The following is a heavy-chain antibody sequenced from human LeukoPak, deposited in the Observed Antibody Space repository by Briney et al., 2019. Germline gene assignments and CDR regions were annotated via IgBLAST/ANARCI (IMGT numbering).Heavy chain of an antibody. CDR2: FIPTFRTS. J-gene: IGHJ5*02. Sequence: SVKVSCKASGGTFSSYGITWLRQAPGQGLEWMGWFIPTFRTSNYAQKFQDRLTITADESASIAYMELSSLRFEDTAVYYCARSYYDFWRFDLWGQGTLVTVSS. CDR1: GGTFSSYG. D-gene: IGHD3-3*01. CDR3: ARSYYDFWRFDL. V-gene: IGHV1-69*01.